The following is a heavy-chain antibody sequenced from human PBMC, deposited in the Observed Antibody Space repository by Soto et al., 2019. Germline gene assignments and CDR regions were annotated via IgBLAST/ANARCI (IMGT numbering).Heavy chain of an antibody. V-gene: IGHV3-30*04. Sequence: QVQLVESGGGVVQPGRSLRLSCAASGFTFSSYAMHWVRQAPGKGLEWVAFISFDGRYTYYADSVKGRFTISRDNSKNTLYLQMNSLRVEDTAVYCCARFNSSNWSAPFDYWGQGTRVTVSS. CDR3: ARFNSSNWSAPFDY. J-gene: IGHJ4*02. CDR2: ISFDGRYT. D-gene: IGHD6-13*01. CDR1: GFTFSSYA.